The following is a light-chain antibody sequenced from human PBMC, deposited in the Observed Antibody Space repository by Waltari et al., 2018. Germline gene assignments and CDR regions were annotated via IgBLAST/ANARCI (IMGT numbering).Light chain of an antibody. J-gene: IGKJ2*01. Sequence: EIVLTQSPGTLSLSPGERATLSCRASQTVSSSYLAWYQQKPGQAPRLLIYGASSRATGIPDRCSGSGSGTDFTLTISRLEPEDFAVYFCQQYSNAPNTFGQGTKQEI. CDR1: QTVSSSY. CDR2: GAS. CDR3: QQYSNAPNT. V-gene: IGKV3-20*01.